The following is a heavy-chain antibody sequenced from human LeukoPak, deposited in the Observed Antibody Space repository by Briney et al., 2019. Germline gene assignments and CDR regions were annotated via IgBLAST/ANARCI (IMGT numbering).Heavy chain of an antibody. CDR1: GGTFSSYA. CDR2: IIPILGIA. V-gene: IGHV1-69*04. J-gene: IGHJ3*02. Sequence: SVKVSCKASGGTFSSYAISWVRQAPGQGLEWMGRIIPILGIANYAQKLQGRVTITADKSTSTAYMELSSLRSEDTAVYYCARDLPDYGSGRGVAFDIWGQGTMVTVSS. CDR3: ARDLPDYGSGRGVAFDI. D-gene: IGHD3-10*01.